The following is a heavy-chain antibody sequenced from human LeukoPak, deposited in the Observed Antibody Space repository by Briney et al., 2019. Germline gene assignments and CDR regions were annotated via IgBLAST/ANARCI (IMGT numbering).Heavy chain of an antibody. Sequence: SSETLSLTCTVSGGFISSGGYYWSWIRQHPGKGLEWIGYIDYSGSTYYNPSLKSRVTISVDPSKNQFSLKLSSVTAGDPAVYYWARAVRGGDLAHCDFWGEGTLVTVSS. V-gene: IGHV4-31*03. CDR3: ARAVRGGDLAHCDF. CDR1: GGFISSGGYY. J-gene: IGHJ4*02. CDR2: IDYSGST. D-gene: IGHD3-16*01.